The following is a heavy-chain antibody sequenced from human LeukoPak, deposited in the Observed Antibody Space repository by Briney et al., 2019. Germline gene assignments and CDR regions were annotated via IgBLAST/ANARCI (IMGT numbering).Heavy chain of an antibody. Sequence: PGGSLRLSCAASGLTFSNFWMHWVRQAPGKGLVWVSRINTDGSTTSYADYVKHRFTISRDNDKDTLYLQMNCLRAEDTAVYYCARDRNYFDYWGQGSLVTDSS. CDR3: ARDRNYFDY. CDR1: GLTFSNFW. V-gene: IGHV3-74*01. CDR2: INTDGSTT. J-gene: IGHJ4*02.